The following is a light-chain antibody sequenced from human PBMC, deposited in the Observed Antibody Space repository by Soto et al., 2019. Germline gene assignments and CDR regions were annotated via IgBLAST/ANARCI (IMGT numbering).Light chain of an antibody. V-gene: IGKV3-20*01. J-gene: IGKJ1*01. Sequence: EIVLTQSPGTLSLSPGERATLSCRASQSVSSSYLAWYQQKPGQAPRLLIYGASSRDTGIPDRFSGSGSGTDFTLTISRLEPADFAVYYCQQFGSSPRTFGQGTKVDIK. CDR1: QSVSSSY. CDR2: GAS. CDR3: QQFGSSPRT.